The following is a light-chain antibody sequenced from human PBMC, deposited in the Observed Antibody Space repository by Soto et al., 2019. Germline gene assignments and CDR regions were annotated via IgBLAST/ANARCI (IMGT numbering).Light chain of an antibody. Sequence: DIQMTQSPSSLSASLGDRVTITCQASQNINNYLNWYQQKPGRAPKLVIYDASNLEAGVPSRFRGSGSGTDFTLTISCLQSEDFETYYCQQYYSYPITFGQGTRLEIK. V-gene: IGKV1-33*01. CDR3: QQYYSYPIT. J-gene: IGKJ5*01. CDR1: QNINNY. CDR2: DAS.